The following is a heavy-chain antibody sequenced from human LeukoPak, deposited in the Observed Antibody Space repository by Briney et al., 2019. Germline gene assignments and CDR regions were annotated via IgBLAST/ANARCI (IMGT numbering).Heavy chain of an antibody. Sequence: QTGGSLRLSCVGSGFTFRSHAVSWVRQAPEKGLEFVSGIYENGGTTYYADSVKGRFSISRDNSKNTLYLQMNSLRAEDTAVYYCAKDRGYGDHFDYWGQGTLVTVSS. V-gene: IGHV3-23*01. CDR3: AKDRGYGDHFDY. CDR1: GFTFRSHA. CDR2: IYENGGTT. D-gene: IGHD4-17*01. J-gene: IGHJ4*02.